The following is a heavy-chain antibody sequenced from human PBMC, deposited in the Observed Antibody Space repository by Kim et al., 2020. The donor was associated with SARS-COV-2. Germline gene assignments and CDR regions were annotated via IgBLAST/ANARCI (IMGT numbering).Heavy chain of an antibody. CDR2: IDPLDSYT. V-gene: IGHV5-10-1*01. CDR1: GYSFTRNW. D-gene: IGHD6-13*01. Sequence: GESLKISCKGSGYSFTRNWISWVRQMPGKGLEWMGRIDPLDSYTIYSPSFQGHFTLSVDNSINTAYLWWSSLKASDTARYYCARGSSSTDYNYYGMDVWGQGTTVTVSS. J-gene: IGHJ6*02. CDR3: ARGSSSTDYNYYGMDV.